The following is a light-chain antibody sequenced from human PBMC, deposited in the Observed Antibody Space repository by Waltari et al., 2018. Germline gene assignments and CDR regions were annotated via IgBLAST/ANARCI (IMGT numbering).Light chain of an antibody. CDR1: QGIRKD. J-gene: IGKJ2*01. CDR3: LQDYSYPYT. CDR2: AAS. V-gene: IGKV1-6*01. Sequence: AIQLTQSPSSLSASVGDRVTITCRASQGIRKDLGWYQQKPGKAPKFLKYAASSLQSGVPSRFSGSGSGTDFTLTISSLQPEDFATYYCLQDYSYPYTFGQGTKLEIK.